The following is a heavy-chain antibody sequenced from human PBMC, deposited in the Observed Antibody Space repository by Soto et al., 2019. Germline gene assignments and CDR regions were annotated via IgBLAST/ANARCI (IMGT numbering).Heavy chain of an antibody. V-gene: IGHV3-11*01. Sequence: GGSLRLSCAASGLTFSDYYMSWIRQAPGKGLEWVSYIGSGGSPIYYTDSVRGRFTISRDNAKNSLYLRMNSLRAEDTAVYHCARVRAAMNWYFDLWGRGTLVTVSS. CDR3: ARVRAAMNWYFDL. CDR2: IGSGGSPI. J-gene: IGHJ2*01. D-gene: IGHD2-2*01. CDR1: GLTFSDYY.